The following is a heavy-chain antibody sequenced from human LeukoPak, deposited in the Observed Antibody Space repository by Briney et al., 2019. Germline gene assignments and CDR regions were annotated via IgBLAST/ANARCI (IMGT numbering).Heavy chain of an antibody. CDR1: GFTFSSYS. Sequence: SLRXSCAASGFTFSSYSMNWVRQAPGKGLEWVSSISSSSSYIYYADSVKGRFTISRDNAKNSLYLQMNSLRAEDTAVYYCARDYSSPGNFDYWGQGTLVTVSS. J-gene: IGHJ4*02. V-gene: IGHV3-21*01. CDR3: ARDYSSPGNFDY. CDR2: ISSSSSYI. D-gene: IGHD6-13*01.